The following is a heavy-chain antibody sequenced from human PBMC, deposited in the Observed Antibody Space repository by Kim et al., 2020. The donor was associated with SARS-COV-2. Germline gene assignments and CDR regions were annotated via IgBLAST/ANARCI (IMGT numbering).Heavy chain of an antibody. CDR3: TTDWWLLTELLWFSATYSMDV. Sequence: GGSLRLSCAASGFTFSNAWMRWVRQAPGKGLEWVGRIKSKTDGGTTDYAAPVKGRFTITRDDSKNTMYLQMNSLKTEDTAVYYCTTDWWLLTELLWFSATYSMDVWGQGTPVTVSS. V-gene: IGHV3-15*01. CDR1: GFTFSNAW. D-gene: IGHD3-10*01. CDR2: IKSKTDGGTT. J-gene: IGHJ6*02.